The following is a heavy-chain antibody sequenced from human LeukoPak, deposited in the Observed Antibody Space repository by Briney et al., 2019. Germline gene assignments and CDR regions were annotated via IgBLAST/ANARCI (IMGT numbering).Heavy chain of an antibody. J-gene: IGHJ4*02. Sequence: ASVKVSCKASGYTFTSYYMHWVRQAPGQGLEWVGIINPSGGSTSYAQKFQGRVTMTRDMSTSTVYMELSSLRSEDTAVYYCARAYARRLGYCSSTSCYAKKHFDYWGQGTLVAVSS. V-gene: IGHV1-46*01. D-gene: IGHD2-2*01. CDR3: ARAYARRLGYCSSTSCYAKKHFDY. CDR2: INPSGGST. CDR1: GYTFTSYY.